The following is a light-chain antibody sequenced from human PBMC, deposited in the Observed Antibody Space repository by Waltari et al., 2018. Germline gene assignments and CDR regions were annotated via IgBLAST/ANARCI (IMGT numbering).Light chain of an antibody. J-gene: IGKJ1*01. CDR2: KAS. CDR3: LQYSNYWT. CDR1: QSISSW. V-gene: IGKV1-5*03. Sequence: DIQVTQSPSTLSASVGDRVTITCRASQSISSWLAWYQQKPGKAPNLLIYKASSLETGVPSRFSGSGSGTEFTLTISSLQPDDFATYYCLQYSNYWTFGQGTKVEIK.